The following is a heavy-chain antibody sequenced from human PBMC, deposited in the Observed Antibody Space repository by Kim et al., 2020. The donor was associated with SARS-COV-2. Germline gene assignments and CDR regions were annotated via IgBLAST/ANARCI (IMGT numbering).Heavy chain of an antibody. CDR2: INPNSGGT. Sequence: ASVKVSCKASGYTFTGYYMHWVRQAPGQGLEWMGWINPNSGGTNYAQKFQGRVTMTRDTSISTAYMELSRLRSDDTAVYYCARESRYCSSTSCYAPEWINRNNWFDPWGQGTLVTVSS. CDR3: ARESRYCSSTSCYAPEWINRNNWFDP. D-gene: IGHD2-2*01. J-gene: IGHJ5*02. V-gene: IGHV1-2*02. CDR1: GYTFTGYY.